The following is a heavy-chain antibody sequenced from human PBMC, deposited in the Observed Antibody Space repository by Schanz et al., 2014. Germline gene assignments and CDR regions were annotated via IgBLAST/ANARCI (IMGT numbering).Heavy chain of an antibody. J-gene: IGHJ6*04. CDR3: AREHVSATDYDYFFYSLDV. Sequence: VQSVHSGTEVQKLGASVKVSCQTSGYTFTAYGINWVRQAPGQGLEWIGWISAQTGDTRYAQKMKGRDTMTRDVSSTTAVLELRSLRYDDTAVYYCAREHVSATDYDYFFYSLDVWATGITVIVSS. CDR1: GYTFTAYG. V-gene: IGHV1-18*01. D-gene: IGHD3-16*01. CDR2: ISAQTGDT.